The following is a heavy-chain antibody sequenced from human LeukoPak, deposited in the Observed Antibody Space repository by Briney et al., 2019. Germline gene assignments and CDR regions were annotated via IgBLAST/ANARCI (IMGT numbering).Heavy chain of an antibody. Sequence: PSETLSLTCTVSGGPISSRSYYWGWIRQPPGEELEWIGTIYYSGETHYNPSLHSRVVVSVDTSNNHFSLKLTSVTAPDTAVYYCARTVGTHRFDYWGQGTLVTVSS. CDR3: ARTVGTHRFDY. V-gene: IGHV4-39*02. CDR1: GGPISSRSYY. CDR2: IYYSGET. D-gene: IGHD4-23*01. J-gene: IGHJ4*02.